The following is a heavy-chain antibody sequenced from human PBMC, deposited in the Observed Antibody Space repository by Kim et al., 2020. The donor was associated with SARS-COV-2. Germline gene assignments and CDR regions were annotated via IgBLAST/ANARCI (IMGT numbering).Heavy chain of an antibody. D-gene: IGHD4-17*01. V-gene: IGHV5-51*01. CDR2: IYPGDSDT. CDR3: ARHWHHDYGDYEPDFDY. J-gene: IGHJ4*02. CDR1: GYSFTSYW. Sequence: GESLKISCKGSGYSFTSYWIGWVRQMPGKGLEWMGIIYPGDSDTRYSPSFQGQVTISADKSISTAYLQWSSLKASDTAMYYCARHWHHDYGDYEPDFDYWVQGTLVTVSS.